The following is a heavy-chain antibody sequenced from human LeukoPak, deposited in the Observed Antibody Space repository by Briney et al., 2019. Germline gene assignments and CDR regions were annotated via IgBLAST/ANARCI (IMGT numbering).Heavy chain of an antibody. Sequence: GASVKVSCKASGYTFTGYYMHWVRQAPGQGLEWMGWINPKSGGTNYAQKFQGRVTMTRDTSIHTAYMELSRLRSDDTAVYYCARAVVVARGLMAYFDYWGQGTLVTVSS. CDR2: INPKSGGT. D-gene: IGHD3-10*01. V-gene: IGHV1-2*02. J-gene: IGHJ4*02. CDR1: GYTFTGYY. CDR3: ARAVVVARGLMAYFDY.